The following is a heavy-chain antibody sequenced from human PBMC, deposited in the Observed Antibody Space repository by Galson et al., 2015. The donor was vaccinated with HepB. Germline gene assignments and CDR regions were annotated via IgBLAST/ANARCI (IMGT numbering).Heavy chain of an antibody. CDR1: GFTFSSFG. V-gene: IGHV3-30*03. J-gene: IGHJ4*02. CDR2: TSYDGSNK. D-gene: IGHD1-1*01. Sequence: SLRLSCAASGFTFSSFGMHWVRQAPGKGLEWVAVTSYDGSNKNYADSVKGRFTISRDNSQKTLHLQMNSLRDEDTAVYFCARDPGISDNYYYFDCWGQGTLVTVSS. CDR3: ARDPGISDNYYYFDC.